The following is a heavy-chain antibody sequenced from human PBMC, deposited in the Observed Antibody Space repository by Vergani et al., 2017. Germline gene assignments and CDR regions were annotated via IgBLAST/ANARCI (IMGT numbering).Heavy chain of an antibody. Sequence: QVQLQESGPGLVKPSETLSLTCTVSGGSISSSSYYWSWIRQPPGKGLEWIGYIYYSGSTNYNPSLKSRVTISVDTSKNQFSLKLSSVTAADTAVYYCARAVEYYGDYVYWYFDLWGRGTLVTVSS. CDR2: IYYSGST. CDR1: GGSISSSSYY. D-gene: IGHD4-17*01. J-gene: IGHJ2*01. CDR3: ARAVEYYGDYVYWYFDL. V-gene: IGHV4-61*01.